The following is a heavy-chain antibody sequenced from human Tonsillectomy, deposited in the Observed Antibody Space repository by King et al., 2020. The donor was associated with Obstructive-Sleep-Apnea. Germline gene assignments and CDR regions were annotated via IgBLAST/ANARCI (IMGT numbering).Heavy chain of an antibody. D-gene: IGHD6-19*01. V-gene: IGHV4-59*01. CDR2: IHYIGST. Sequence: QLQESGPGLVKPSETLSLTCTVSGGSMSIYYWSWIRQPPGKGLEWIGYIHYIGSTDYNPSLPPLKSRPTISVDTSKNPFSLMLSSVTAADTAVYYCARVVAVAVSCRAFDIWGQGTMVTVSS. CDR3: ARVVAVAVSCRAFDI. J-gene: IGHJ3*02. CDR1: GGSMSIYY.